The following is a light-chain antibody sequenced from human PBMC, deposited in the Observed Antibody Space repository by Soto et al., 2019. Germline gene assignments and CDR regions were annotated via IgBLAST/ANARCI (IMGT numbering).Light chain of an antibody. V-gene: IGKV1D-13*01. Sequence: AIQLFQSRSSLSACAXDRVPITFLASQGISSALAXXQQXXGXLPKXXXDDXASLESGVPSRLSGSGSATDFTLTISSMQPEYFSSYYFQQSKKYTLTFGGGTKVDI. J-gene: IGKJ4*01. CDR2: DXA. CDR1: QGISSA. CDR3: QQSKKYTLT.